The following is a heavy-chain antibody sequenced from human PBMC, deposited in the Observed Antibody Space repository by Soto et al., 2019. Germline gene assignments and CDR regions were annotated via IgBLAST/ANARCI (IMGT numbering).Heavy chain of an antibody. D-gene: IGHD3-10*01. V-gene: IGHV1-8*01. Sequence: QVQLVQSGAEPKKPGASVKVSCKASGYTFSNYDMNWVRQATGQGPEWIGWVNPNNGDTGYAQKFQGRVTLTTDISTTTAYMELTSLRSDDTAIYYCAKVSRKGSAIDFDYWGQGTLITVSS. CDR2: VNPNNGDT. CDR1: GYTFSNYD. CDR3: AKVSRKGSAIDFDY. J-gene: IGHJ4*02.